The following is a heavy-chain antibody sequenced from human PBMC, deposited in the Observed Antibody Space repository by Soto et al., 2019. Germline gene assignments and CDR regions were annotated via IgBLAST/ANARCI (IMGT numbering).Heavy chain of an antibody. J-gene: IGHJ3*02. CDR2: IYPGDSDT. Sequence: PGESLKISCKGSGYSFTNYWIGWVRQMPGKGLEWMGIIYPGDSDTRYRPSFQGQVTVSVDRSISTAYLQWSSLKASDTAMYYCATRDLIRRNDAFDIWGQGTMVTVSS. V-gene: IGHV5-51*01. CDR3: ATRDLIRRNDAFDI. CDR1: GYSFTNYW.